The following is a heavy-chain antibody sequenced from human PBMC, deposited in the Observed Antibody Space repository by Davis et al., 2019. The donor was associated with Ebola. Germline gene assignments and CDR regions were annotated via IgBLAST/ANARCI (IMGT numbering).Heavy chain of an antibody. CDR1: VITFSSYA. D-gene: IGHD4/OR15-4a*01. CDR3: AKAGRPYGGFDY. V-gene: IGHV3-23*01. CDR2: ISGSGGST. Sequence: GGSLRLSCTDSVITFSSYAMTWVRQAPGKGLEWVSAISGSGGSTYYADSVKGRFTISRDNSKKTLYLQMNSLRAEDTAVYYCAKAGRPYGGFDYWGQGTLVTVSS. J-gene: IGHJ4*02.